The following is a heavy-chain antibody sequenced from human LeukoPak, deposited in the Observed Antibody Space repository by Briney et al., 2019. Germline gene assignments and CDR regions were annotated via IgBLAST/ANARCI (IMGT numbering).Heavy chain of an antibody. Sequence: GGSLRLSCAASGFTFSSYGMSWVRQAPGKGLEWVSAISGSGGSTYYADSVKGRFTISRDNSKNTLYLQMNSLKTEDTAVYYCTTDIGVGVVTAIDYWGQGTLVTVSS. CDR1: GFTFSSYG. V-gene: IGHV3-23*01. J-gene: IGHJ4*02. CDR2: ISGSGGST. D-gene: IGHD2-21*02. CDR3: TTDIGVGVVTAIDY.